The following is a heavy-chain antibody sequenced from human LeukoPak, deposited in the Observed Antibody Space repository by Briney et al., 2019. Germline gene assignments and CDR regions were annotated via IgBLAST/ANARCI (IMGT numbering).Heavy chain of an antibody. J-gene: IGHJ4*02. CDR1: GFTSSSYW. Sequence: GGSLRLSCAASGFTSSSYWMNWVRQAPGKGLEWVANIKQDGSQKYYVDSVKGRFTISRDNAKNSLYLQMNSLRAEDRAVYYCARALKAQWLSFYYWGQGTLVTVSS. CDR2: IKQDGSQK. CDR3: ARALKAQWLSFYY. D-gene: IGHD6-19*01. V-gene: IGHV3-7*01.